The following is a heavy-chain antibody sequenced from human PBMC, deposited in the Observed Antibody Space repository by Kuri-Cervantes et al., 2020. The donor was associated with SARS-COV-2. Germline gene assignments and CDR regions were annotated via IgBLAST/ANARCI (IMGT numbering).Heavy chain of an antibody. CDR2: IDWDDDK. D-gene: IGHD4-11*01. J-gene: IGHJ4*02. V-gene: IGHV2-70*11. Sequence: SGPTLVKPTQTLTLTCTFSGSSLSTSGMCVGWIRQPPGKALEWLARIDWDDDKYYSTSLKTRLTISKDTSKNQVVLTMTNMDPVDTGTYYCARIQATTVIADYWGQGSLVTVSS. CDR1: GSSLSTSGMC. CDR3: ARIQATTVIADY.